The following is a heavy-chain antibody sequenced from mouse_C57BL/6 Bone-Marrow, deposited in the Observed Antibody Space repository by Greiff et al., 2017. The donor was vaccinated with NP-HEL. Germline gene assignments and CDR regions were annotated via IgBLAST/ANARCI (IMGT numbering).Heavy chain of an antibody. D-gene: IGHD1-1*01. CDR2: ISSGGSYT. Sequence: EVHLVESGGDLVKPGGSLKLSCAASGFTFSSYGMSWVRQTPDKRLEWVATISSGGSYTYYPAHFKGRFPISRDNAKNTLYLQMSSLKSEDTAMYDCASGLYYGSSYYFDDWGQGTTLTVSS. CDR3: ASGLYYGSSYYFDD. CDR1: GFTFSSYG. V-gene: IGHV5-6*01. J-gene: IGHJ2*01.